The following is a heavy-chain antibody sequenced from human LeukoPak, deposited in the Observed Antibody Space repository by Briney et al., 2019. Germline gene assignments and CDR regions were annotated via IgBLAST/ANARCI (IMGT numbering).Heavy chain of an antibody. D-gene: IGHD3-22*01. J-gene: IGHJ3*02. CDR1: SRSISSGGYY. CDR2: IYYSGNT. Sequence: ASQTLSLTCTVSSRSISSGGYYWNWIRQHPGKVLEWIGYIYYSGNTYYNPSLKSRVTISVDKSKNQCSLTLSSVTAADTAVYFCARDAVPNDSSGKNAFDIWGQGTMVTVSS. CDR3: ARDAVPNDSSGKNAFDI. V-gene: IGHV4-31*03.